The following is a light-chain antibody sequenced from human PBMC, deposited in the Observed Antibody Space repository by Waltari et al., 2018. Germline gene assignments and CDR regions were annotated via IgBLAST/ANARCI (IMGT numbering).Light chain of an antibody. CDR1: QSLLHTNGYNS. CDR2: LGS. CDR3: MQALQTPYT. Sequence: IVMTQSPLSLPVTPGEPASISCRSSQSLLHTNGYNSMDWYLQKTGQSPQPLIYLGSNRASGVPDRFSGSGSGTDFTLKISRVEAEDVGVYYCMQALQTPYTFGQGTKLEIK. V-gene: IGKV2-28*01. J-gene: IGKJ2*01.